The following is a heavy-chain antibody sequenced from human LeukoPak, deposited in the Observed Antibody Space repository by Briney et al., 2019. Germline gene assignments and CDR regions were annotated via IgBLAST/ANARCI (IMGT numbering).Heavy chain of an antibody. J-gene: IGHJ4*02. CDR1: GFTFSDYT. CDR3: ARAIAEAGPYYFDY. CDR2: IGSVTTYI. V-gene: IGHV3-21*01. D-gene: IGHD6-19*01. Sequence: GGSLRLSCAASGFTFSDYTMNWVRQAPGKGLEWVSSIGSVTTYIYYADSVKGRFTISRDNAKNSLSLQMNSLRAEDTAVYYCARAIAEAGPYYFDYWGQGTLVTVSS.